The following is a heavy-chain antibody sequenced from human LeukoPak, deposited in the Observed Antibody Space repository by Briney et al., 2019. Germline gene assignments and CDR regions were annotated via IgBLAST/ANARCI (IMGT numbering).Heavy chain of an antibody. CDR1: GLTFSSYS. CDR2: ISTSSSYI. D-gene: IGHD3-10*01. V-gene: IGHV3-21*01. J-gene: IGHJ4*02. CDR3: GDGSGRR. Sequence: GGSLRLSCAASGLTFSSYSMYWVRQAPGKGLEWVSSISTSSSYIYYADSVKGRFTISRDNAKNSLYLQMNSLRAEDTAVYYCGDGSGRRWGQGTLVTISS.